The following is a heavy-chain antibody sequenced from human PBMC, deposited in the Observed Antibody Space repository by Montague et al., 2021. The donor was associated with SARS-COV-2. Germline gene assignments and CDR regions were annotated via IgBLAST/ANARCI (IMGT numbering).Heavy chain of an antibody. V-gene: IGHV3-74*01. J-gene: IGHJ3*01. CDR3: SRVLAPSTAPFDL. Sequence: SLRLSCAASGFSFPTYWMNWVRQVPGKGLAWVAHINGDGTSSDYADFVKGRFTISRDNAKSTLFLHMDRLSVADTAIYYCSRVLAPSTAPFDLWGRGTLVTV. CDR1: GFSFPTYW. CDR2: INGDGTSS. D-gene: IGHD1-1*01.